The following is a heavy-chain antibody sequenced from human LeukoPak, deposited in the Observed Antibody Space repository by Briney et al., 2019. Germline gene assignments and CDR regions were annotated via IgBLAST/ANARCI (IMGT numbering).Heavy chain of an antibody. Sequence: SETLSLTCTVSGGSISTYYWSWIRQPPGKGLEWIGYVYYSGTTNYKYKSSLKSRVTISVDTSKNQFSLRLSSVTAADTAVYYCARSDRDLWYFDLWGRGTLLTVSS. CDR2: VYYSGTT. CDR1: GGSISTYY. J-gene: IGHJ2*01. V-gene: IGHV4-59*01. CDR3: ARSDRDLWYFDL.